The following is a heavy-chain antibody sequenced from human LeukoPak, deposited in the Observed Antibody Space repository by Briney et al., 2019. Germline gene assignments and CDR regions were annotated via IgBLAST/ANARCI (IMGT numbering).Heavy chain of an antibody. CDR2: IYHSGST. CDR3: AREYGSGSFAYLGY. Sequence: SETLSLTCTVSGYSISSGYYWGWIRQPPGKGLEWIGTIYHSGSTYYNPSLKSRVTISVDTSKNQFSLKLSSVTAADTAVYYCAREYGSGSFAYLGYWGQGTLATVSS. J-gene: IGHJ4*02. CDR1: GYSISSGYY. D-gene: IGHD3-10*01. V-gene: IGHV4-38-2*02.